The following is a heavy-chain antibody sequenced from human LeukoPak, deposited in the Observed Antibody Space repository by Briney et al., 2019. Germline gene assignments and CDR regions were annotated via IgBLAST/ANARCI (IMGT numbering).Heavy chain of an antibody. CDR2: INPGNGNT. Sequence: ASVKVSCKASGYTFTSYAMHWVRQAPGQRLEWMGWINPGNGNTKYSQKFQGRVTITRDTSASTAYMELSSLRSEDTAVYYCARGGTIFGVVTLGYFDYWGQGTLVTVSS. CDR3: ARGGTIFGVVTLGYFDY. CDR1: GYTFTSYA. V-gene: IGHV1-3*01. D-gene: IGHD3-3*01. J-gene: IGHJ4*02.